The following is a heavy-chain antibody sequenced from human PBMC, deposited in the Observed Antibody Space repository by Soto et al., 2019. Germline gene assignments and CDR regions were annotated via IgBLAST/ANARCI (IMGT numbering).Heavy chain of an antibody. D-gene: IGHD4-17*01. CDR2: INAGNGNT. CDR1: GYTFTSYA. V-gene: IGHV1-3*01. J-gene: IGHJ6*02. CDR3: ARAMTTVTTAHYYYYGMDV. Sequence: GASVKVSCKASGYTFTSYAMHWVRQAPGQRLEWMGWINAGNGNTKYSQKFQGRVTITRDTSASTAYMELSSLRSEDTAVYYCARAMTTVTTAHYYYYGMDVWGQGTTVTVSS.